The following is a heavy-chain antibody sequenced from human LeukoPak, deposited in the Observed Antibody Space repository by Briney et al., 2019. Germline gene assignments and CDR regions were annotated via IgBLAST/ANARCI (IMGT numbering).Heavy chain of an antibody. CDR2: IYYSGST. D-gene: IGHD1-14*01. V-gene: IGHV4-30-4*08. J-gene: IGHJ4*02. CDR3: ARKPPTGGFYF. Sequence: SSQTLSLTCTVSGGSISSGDYYWSWIRQPPGKGLEWIGYIYYSGSTYYNPSLKSRVTISVDTSKNQFSLKLSSVTAADTAVYYWARKPPTGGFYFLGQGTLVTVSS. CDR1: GGSISSGDYY.